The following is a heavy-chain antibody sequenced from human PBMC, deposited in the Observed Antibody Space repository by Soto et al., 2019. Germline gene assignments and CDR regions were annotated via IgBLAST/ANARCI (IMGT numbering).Heavy chain of an antibody. Sequence: QVKLVESGGGVVQSGRSRRLSCAASGFTFRSYGMHWVRQSPGKGLEWVAVIKSDGRNTDYADSVKGRFFISRDNTRNMLYLQMNSLRADDTAVYYCAKPRYSLEWPPFDPWGQGTLVTVSS. CDR3: AKPRYSLEWPPFDP. CDR2: IKSDGRNT. J-gene: IGHJ5*02. V-gene: IGHV3-30*18. CDR1: GFTFRSYG. D-gene: IGHD3-3*01.